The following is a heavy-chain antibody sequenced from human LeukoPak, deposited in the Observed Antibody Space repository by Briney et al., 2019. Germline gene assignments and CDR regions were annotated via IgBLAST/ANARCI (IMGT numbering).Heavy chain of an antibody. J-gene: IGHJ4*02. CDR1: GYTLTELS. CDR2: FDPEDGET. D-gene: IGHD6-19*01. V-gene: IGHV1-24*01. Sequence: ASVKVSCKVSGYTLTELSTHWVRQAPGKGLEWMGGFDPEDGETIYAQKFQGRVTMTEDTSTDTAYMELSSLRSEDTAVYYCATSPYSSGPFDYWGQGTLVTVSS. CDR3: ATSPYSSGPFDY.